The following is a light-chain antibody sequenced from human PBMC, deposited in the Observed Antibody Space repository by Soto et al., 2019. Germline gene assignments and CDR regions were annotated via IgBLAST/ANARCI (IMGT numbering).Light chain of an antibody. CDR3: TSYTATSTLEV. CDR1: SSDIGGYNY. J-gene: IGLJ2*01. V-gene: IGLV2-14*03. CDR2: DVT. Sequence: QSALTQPASVSGSPGQSITISCTGTSSDIGGYNYVSWYQQHPGKAPKLKIFDVTYRPSGVSNRFSGSKSGNTASLTISGLQAEDEADYYCTSYTATSTLEVFGGGTKVTVL.